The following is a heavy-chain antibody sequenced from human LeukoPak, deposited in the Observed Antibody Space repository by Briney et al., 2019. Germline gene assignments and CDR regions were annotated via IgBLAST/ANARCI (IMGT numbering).Heavy chain of an antibody. CDR3: SRQVVGNDY. D-gene: IGHD3-22*01. Sequence: PSETLSLTCAVYGESSFSNYYWSWIRPPPGGALEWIGEINHSGYTNYNPSLKSRVTLSIDTSKNQFSLRLNSVTAADTAVYYCSRQVVGNDYWGQGTLVTVSS. V-gene: IGHV4-34*01. CDR2: INHSGYT. J-gene: IGHJ4*02. CDR1: GESSFSNYY.